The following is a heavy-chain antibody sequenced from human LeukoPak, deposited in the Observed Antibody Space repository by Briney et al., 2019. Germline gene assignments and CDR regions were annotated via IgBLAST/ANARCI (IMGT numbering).Heavy chain of an antibody. Sequence: ASVKVSCKASGYTFTGYYMHWVRQAPGQGLEWMGWINPNSGGTNYAQKFQGRVTMTRDTSISTAYMELSRLRSDDTAVYYCARAGSITMVRGVIIPLDYWGQGTLVTVSS. CDR1: GYTFTGYY. D-gene: IGHD3-10*01. V-gene: IGHV1-2*02. CDR3: ARAGSITMVRGVIIPLDY. J-gene: IGHJ4*02. CDR2: INPNSGGT.